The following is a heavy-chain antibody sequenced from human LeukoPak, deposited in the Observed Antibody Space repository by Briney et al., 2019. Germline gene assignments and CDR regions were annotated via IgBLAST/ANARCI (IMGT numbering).Heavy chain of an antibody. D-gene: IGHD3-10*01. J-gene: IGHJ4*02. CDR1: GFIFSSYE. V-gene: IGHV3-48*03. CDR3: ARVGWFGGFYFDY. Sequence: PGGSLRLSCAASGFIFSSYEMNWVRQAPGKGLELVSYISSGGSTIYYADSVKGRFTISRDNAKNTLYLQVNSLRAEDTAVYYCARVGWFGGFYFDYWGQGILVTVSS. CDR2: ISSGGSTI.